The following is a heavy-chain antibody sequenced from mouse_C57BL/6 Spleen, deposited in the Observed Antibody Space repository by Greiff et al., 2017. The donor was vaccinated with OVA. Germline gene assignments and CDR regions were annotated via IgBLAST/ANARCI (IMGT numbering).Heavy chain of an antibody. CDR3: VRQGPMGYFDV. Sequence: EVKLMESGGGLVQPKGSLKLSCAASGFSFNTYAMNWVRQAPGKGLEWVARIRSKSNNYATYYADSVKDRFTISRDDSESRLYLQMNNLKTEDTAMYYCVRQGPMGYFDVWGTGTTVTVSS. J-gene: IGHJ1*03. V-gene: IGHV10-1*01. CDR2: IRSKSNNYAT. CDR1: GFSFNTYA.